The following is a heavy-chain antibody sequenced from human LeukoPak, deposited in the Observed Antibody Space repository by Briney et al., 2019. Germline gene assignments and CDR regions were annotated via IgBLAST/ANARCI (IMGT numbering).Heavy chain of an antibody. CDR1: GFTFSTYA. CDR2: ISSDATYT. V-gene: IGHV3-23*01. CDR3: TKDGAGTYYGLDV. Sequence: GGSLRLSCAASGFTFSTYATTWVRQAPGKGLEWVSAISSDATYTYYADSVKGRFTISRDNSKNTLFLEMNSLRAEDTATYYCTKDGAGTYYGLDVWGQGTTVIVSS. D-gene: IGHD6-19*01. J-gene: IGHJ6*02.